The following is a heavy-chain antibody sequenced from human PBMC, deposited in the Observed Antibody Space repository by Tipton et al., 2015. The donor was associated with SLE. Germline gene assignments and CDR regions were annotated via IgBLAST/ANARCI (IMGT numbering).Heavy chain of an antibody. Sequence: TLSLTCTVSGVSISHYYWSWIRQPPGKGLEWIGYIYYSGSTNYNPSLKSRVTISVDTSKNQFSLKLSSVTAADTAVYYCARGSTVTTFYSYYYMDVWGKGTTVTVS. D-gene: IGHD4-11*01. J-gene: IGHJ6*03. CDR3: ARGSTVTTFYSYYYMDV. CDR2: IYYSGST. V-gene: IGHV4-59*01. CDR1: GVSISHYY.